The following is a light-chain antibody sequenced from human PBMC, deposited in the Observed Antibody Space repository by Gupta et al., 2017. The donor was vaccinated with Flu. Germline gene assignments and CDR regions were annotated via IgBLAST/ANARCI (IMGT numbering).Light chain of an antibody. CDR1: QSVSSSY. CDR2: GAS. Sequence: EIVLTQSPGTLSLSPGERATLSCRASQSVSSSYLAWYQQKPGQAPRLLIYGASSRATGIPDRFSGSESGTDFTLTISRLEPEDFAVYYCQQYSSSPGTFGQGTKLEIK. J-gene: IGKJ2*02. CDR3: QQYSSSPGT. V-gene: IGKV3-20*01.